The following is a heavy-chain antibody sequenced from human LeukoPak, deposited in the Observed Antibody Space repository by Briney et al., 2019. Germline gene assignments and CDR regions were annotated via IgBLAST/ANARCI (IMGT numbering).Heavy chain of an antibody. CDR2: ISWNSGSI. D-gene: IGHD1-26*01. J-gene: IGHJ3*02. CDR1: GFTFDDYA. V-gene: IGHV3-9*03. Sequence: RGLRLSCAASGFTFDDYAMHWVRQAPGKGLEWVSGISWNSGSIGYADSVKGRFTISRDNAKNSLYLQMNSLRAEDMALYYCAKETSGSYAFDIWGQGTMVTVSS. CDR3: AKETSGSYAFDI.